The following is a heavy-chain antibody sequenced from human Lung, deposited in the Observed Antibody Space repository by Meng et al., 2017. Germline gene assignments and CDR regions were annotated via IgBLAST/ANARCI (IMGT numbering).Heavy chain of an antibody. Sequence: EVQLGESGGGLVTRGGAGRVSGAASGFTFSTYSMNWVRQAPGKELEWVASISSDSRYIFYVDSVKGRFTISRDNGKKLLYLQMNSLSPEDTAVFYCARFETVGVATGDFWGQGTLVTVSS. V-gene: IGHV3-21*01. J-gene: IGHJ4*02. CDR1: GFTFSTYS. CDR3: ARFETVGVATGDF. CDR2: ISSDSRYI. D-gene: IGHD2-15*01.